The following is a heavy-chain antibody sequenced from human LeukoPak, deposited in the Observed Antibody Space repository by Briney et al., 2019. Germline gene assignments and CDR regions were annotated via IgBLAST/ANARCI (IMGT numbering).Heavy chain of an antibody. D-gene: IGHD2-15*01. Sequence: GGSLRLSCAASGFTFDDYAMHWVRQAPGKGLEWVSGISWNSGSIGYADSVKGRFTISRDNAKNSLYLQMNSLRAEDTALYYCAKDMDCSGGSCYYNDYYYYGMDVWGQGTTVTVSS. CDR2: ISWNSGSI. CDR1: GFTFDDYA. CDR3: AKDMDCSGGSCYYNDYYYYGMDV. J-gene: IGHJ6*02. V-gene: IGHV3-9*01.